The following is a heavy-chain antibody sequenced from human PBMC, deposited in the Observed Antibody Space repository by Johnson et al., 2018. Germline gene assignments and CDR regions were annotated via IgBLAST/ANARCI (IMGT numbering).Heavy chain of an antibody. Sequence: VQLQESGGGLVKPGRSLRLSCTASGFTFGDFAMSWLRQAPGKGLEWVGLIRSKANRYATAYAASVRGRFTISTDDSKNTAYVQMNSLKPDETAMYYCTRSRLVPDYYYGMDVWGQGTTVIVSS. V-gene: IGHV3-49*05. D-gene: IGHD3-10*01. CDR1: GFTFGDFA. CDR3: TRSRLVPDYYYGMDV. CDR2: IRSKANRYAT. J-gene: IGHJ6*02.